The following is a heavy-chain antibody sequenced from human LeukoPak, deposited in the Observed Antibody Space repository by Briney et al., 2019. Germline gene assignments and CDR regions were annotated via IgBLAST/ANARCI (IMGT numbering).Heavy chain of an antibody. Sequence: PSETLSLTCTVSGGSISSSSYYWGWIRQPPGKGLEWIGSIYYSGSTYYNPSLKSRVTISVDTSKNQFSLKLSSVTAADTAVYYCASLDGSSWPRRLGGHWFDPWGQGTLVTVSS. CDR1: GGSISSSSYY. V-gene: IGHV4-39*07. CDR3: ASLDGSSWPRRLGGHWFDP. J-gene: IGHJ5*02. D-gene: IGHD6-13*01. CDR2: IYYSGST.